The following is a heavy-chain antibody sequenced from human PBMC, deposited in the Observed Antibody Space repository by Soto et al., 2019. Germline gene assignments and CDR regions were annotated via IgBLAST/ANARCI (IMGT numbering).Heavy chain of an antibody. CDR2: IIPIFGTA. J-gene: IGHJ6*02. CDR3: ARRRCGGDCYSTYYYYYGMDV. D-gene: IGHD2-21*02. V-gene: IGHV1-69*12. Sequence: QVQLVQSGAEVKKPGSSVKVSCKASGGTFSRYAISWVRQAPGQGLEWMGGIIPIFGTANYAQKFQGRVTITADVSTSTAYMELVSLTSEDTAVYYGARRRCGGDCYSTYYYYYGMDVWGQGTTVTVSS. CDR1: GGTFSRYA.